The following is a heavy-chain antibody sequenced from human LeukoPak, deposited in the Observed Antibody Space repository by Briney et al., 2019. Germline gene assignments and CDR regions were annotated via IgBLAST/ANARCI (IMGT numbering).Heavy chain of an antibody. D-gene: IGHD5-18*01. CDR2: INPSGGST. CDR3: ARGGGYSYGPTYYYYGMDV. J-gene: IGHJ6*04. V-gene: IGHV1-46*01. Sequence: GASVKVSCKASGYTFTSYYMHWVRQAPGQGLEWMGIINPSGGSTSYAQKFQGRVTKTRDTSTSTVYMELSSLRSEDTAVYYCARGGGYSYGPTYYYYGMDVWGKGTTVTVSS. CDR1: GYTFTSYY.